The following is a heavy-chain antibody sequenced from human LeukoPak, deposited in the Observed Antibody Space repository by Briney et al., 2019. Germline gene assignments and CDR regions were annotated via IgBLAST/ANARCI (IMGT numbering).Heavy chain of an antibody. V-gene: IGHV3-13*01. D-gene: IGHD3-10*02. CDR3: ARESVRWGYYYGMDV. CDR1: GFTFSSYD. Sequence: GGSLRLSCAASGFTFSSYDMHWVRQATGKGLEWVSAIGTAGDTYYPGSVKGRFTISRENAKNSLYLQMNSLRAGDTAVYYCARESVRWGYYYGMDVWGQGITVTVSS. CDR2: IGTAGDT. J-gene: IGHJ6*02.